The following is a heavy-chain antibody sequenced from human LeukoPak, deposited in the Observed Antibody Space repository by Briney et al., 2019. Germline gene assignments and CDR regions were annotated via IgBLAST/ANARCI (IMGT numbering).Heavy chain of an antibody. CDR1: GGSISSASYH. Sequence: PSETLSLTCTVSGGSISSASYHWSWIRQPAGKGLEWIGRIYTSGSTNYSPSLRSRVTISVDTSKNEFSLKLSSVTAADTAVYYCARHRSVRGVPSWFDPWGQGTLVTVSS. CDR3: ARHRSVRGVPSWFDP. V-gene: IGHV4-61*02. CDR2: IYTSGST. D-gene: IGHD3-10*01. J-gene: IGHJ5*02.